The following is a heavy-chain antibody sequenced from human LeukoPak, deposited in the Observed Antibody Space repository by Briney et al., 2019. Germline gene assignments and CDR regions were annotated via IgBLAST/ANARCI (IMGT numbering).Heavy chain of an antibody. CDR1: GGSISSSSYY. J-gene: IGHJ4*02. CDR2: IYYGGST. CDR3: ARALYDFWSGYYSAPDY. Sequence: SETLSLTCTVSGGSISSSSYYWGWIRQPPGKGLEWIGSIYYGGSTYYNPSLKSRVTISVDTSKNQFSLKLSSVTAADTAVYYCARALYDFWSGYYSAPDYWGQGTLVTVSS. D-gene: IGHD3-3*01. V-gene: IGHV4-39*01.